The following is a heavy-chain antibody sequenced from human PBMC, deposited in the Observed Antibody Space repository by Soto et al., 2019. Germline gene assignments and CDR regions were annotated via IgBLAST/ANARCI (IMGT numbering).Heavy chain of an antibody. J-gene: IGHJ4*02. CDR2: ISSSSSYT. Sequence: XESLRLSVAASGFTFSDYYMSWIRQAPGKGLEWLSYISSSSSYTNYADSVKGRFTISRDNAKNSLFLQMNSLRADDTAVYYCARDLSSSSTNYFDSWGQGTLVTVSS. CDR3: ARDLSSSSTNYFDS. CDR1: GFTFSDYY. V-gene: IGHV3-11*06.